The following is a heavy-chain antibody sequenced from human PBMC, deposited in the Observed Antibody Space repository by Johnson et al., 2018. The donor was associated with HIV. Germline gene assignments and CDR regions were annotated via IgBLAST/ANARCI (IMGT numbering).Heavy chain of an antibody. V-gene: IGHV3-66*01. Sequence: VQLVESGGGLVQPGGSLRLSCAASGFTFSSYAMSWVRQAPGRGLEWVSVIYSGDSTYYADSVKGRFIIYRDNSKHTLYLQMNSLRADDTAVYYCARSRQVGTPDAFDIWGQGTMVTVSS. D-gene: IGHD1-14*01. CDR2: IYSGDST. J-gene: IGHJ3*02. CDR1: GFTFSSYA. CDR3: ARSRQVGTPDAFDI.